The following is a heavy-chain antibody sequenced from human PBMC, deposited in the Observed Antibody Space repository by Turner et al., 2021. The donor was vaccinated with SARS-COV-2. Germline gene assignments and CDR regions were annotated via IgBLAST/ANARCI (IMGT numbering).Heavy chain of an antibody. CDR2: ITAYNGNT. Sequence: HVQLVQSGDAVKTPGASVKVSCKASGYTFISYGISWVRQALGQGLDGMGWITAYNGNTNYAQKLQGRVTMTTDTSTSTAYMEMRSLRSDDTAVYYCARLGGGDRPGDYWGQGTLVTVSS. J-gene: IGHJ4*02. V-gene: IGHV1-18*01. CDR3: ARLGGGDRPGDY. CDR1: GYTFISYG. D-gene: IGHD2-21*02.